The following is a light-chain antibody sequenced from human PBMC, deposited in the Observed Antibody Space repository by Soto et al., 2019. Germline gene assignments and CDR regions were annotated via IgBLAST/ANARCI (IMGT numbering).Light chain of an antibody. CDR3: QQYNSYWT. Sequence: DIQLTQSPSTLSASVGDRPTITCRASQSISSWLAWYQQKPGKAPKLLIYKASSLESGVPSRFSGSGSGTEFTLTISSLQPDDFATYYCQQYNSYWTFGQGTKVDIK. CDR2: KAS. J-gene: IGKJ1*01. CDR1: QSISSW. V-gene: IGKV1-5*03.